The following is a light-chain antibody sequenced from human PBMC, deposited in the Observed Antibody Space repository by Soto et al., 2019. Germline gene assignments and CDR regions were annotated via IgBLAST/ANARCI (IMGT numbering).Light chain of an antibody. CDR1: QHINNY. Sequence: DVPMTQSPSSLSASVGDRIIITCQASQHINNYLNWYQQKPGRAPRLLIHDVSNLATGVPSRFSGSGFGTDFTFTINSLQPEDFATYYCQQYDNLPLTFGPGTRVDVK. V-gene: IGKV1-33*01. CDR3: QQYDNLPLT. J-gene: IGKJ3*01. CDR2: DVS.